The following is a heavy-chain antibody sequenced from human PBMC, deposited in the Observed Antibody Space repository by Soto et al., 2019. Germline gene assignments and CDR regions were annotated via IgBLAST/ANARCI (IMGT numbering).Heavy chain of an antibody. D-gene: IGHD4-17*01. CDR2: IYYSGSP. Sequence: QVQLQESGPGLVKPSQTLSLTCTVSGGSIRSGDYYWSWIRQPPGKGLEWIGYIYYSGSPYYNPSLKSRVTISVDTSKNQFSLKLSSVTAADTAVYYCAREKDYGDYKRTFDYWGQGTLVTVSS. CDR3: AREKDYGDYKRTFDY. V-gene: IGHV4-30-4*01. CDR1: GGSIRSGDYY. J-gene: IGHJ4*02.